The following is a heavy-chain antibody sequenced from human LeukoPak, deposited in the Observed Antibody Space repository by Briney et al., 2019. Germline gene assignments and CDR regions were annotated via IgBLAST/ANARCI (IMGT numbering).Heavy chain of an antibody. V-gene: IGHV3-33*01. CDR2: IWYDGSKK. J-gene: IGHJ4*02. Sequence: GGSLRLSCSASGFTFSSYGMHWVRQALGKGLEWVAFIWYDGSKKSFADSVTGRFTHSRDNSKNTLYLQMNSLRGEDTAVYYCARDMFGETKEVATDYWGQATLVSVSS. D-gene: IGHD3-10*02. CDR3: ARDMFGETKEVATDY. CDR1: GFTFSSYG.